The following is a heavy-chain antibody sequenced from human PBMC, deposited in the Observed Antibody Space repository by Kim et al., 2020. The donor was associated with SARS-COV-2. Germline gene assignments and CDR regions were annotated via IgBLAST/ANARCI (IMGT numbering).Heavy chain of an antibody. V-gene: IGHV3-21*01. Sequence: GGSLRLSCAASGFTLSSYSMNWVRQAPGKGLEWVSSISSSSSYIYYADSVKGRFTISRDNAKNSLYLQMNSLRAEDTAVYYCARDHSYYDSSGYESSGGDEYVQHWGQGTLVTVSS. J-gene: IGHJ1*01. CDR2: ISSSSSYI. CDR1: GFTLSSYS. CDR3: ARDHSYYDSSGYESSGGDEYVQH. D-gene: IGHD3-22*01.